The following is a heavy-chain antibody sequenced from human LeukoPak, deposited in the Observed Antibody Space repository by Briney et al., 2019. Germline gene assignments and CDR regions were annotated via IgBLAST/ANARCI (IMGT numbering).Heavy chain of an antibody. CDR1: GFTFSSFD. D-gene: IGHD1-7*01. CDR3: AKGIGTMGDY. Sequence: PGGSLRLSCAASGFTFSSFDIHWVRQAPGKGLEWVAIIRYDGRNKYYADSVKGRFSISRDYSKNTQYLQMSSLRAEDTAVYYCAKGIGTMGDYWGQGTLVTVSS. J-gene: IGHJ4*02. CDR2: IRYDGRNK. V-gene: IGHV3-30*02.